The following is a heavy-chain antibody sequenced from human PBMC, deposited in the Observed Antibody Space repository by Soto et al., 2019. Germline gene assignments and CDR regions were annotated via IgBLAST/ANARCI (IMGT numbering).Heavy chain of an antibody. CDR1: GYTFSDYY. D-gene: IGHD5-12*01. Sequence: QVQLVQSGAEVKKPGASVTVSCKASGYTFSDYYLHWVRQAPGQGPEWMGRINPNSGDTKFAQKFQGRVTMTRDTSVRTAFMELNWLKPDDTAVYYCARESGGATATLDYYYLYMDVWGQGTTVTLSS. CDR3: ARESGGATATLDYYYLYMDV. CDR2: INPNSGDT. V-gene: IGHV1-2*06. J-gene: IGHJ6*03.